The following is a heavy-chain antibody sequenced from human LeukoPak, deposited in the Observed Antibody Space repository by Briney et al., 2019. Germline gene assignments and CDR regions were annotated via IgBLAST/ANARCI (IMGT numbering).Heavy chain of an antibody. Sequence: HPGGSLRLSCAASGFTFSTYGMHWVRQAPGKGLEWVAVIWYDGNNKYYADSVKGRFTISRDNSKNTLYLQVNSLRAEDTALYYCAKGGPLQWLRFDCWGQGTLVTVSS. J-gene: IGHJ4*02. D-gene: IGHD5-12*01. CDR2: IWYDGNNK. CDR3: AKGGPLQWLRFDC. CDR1: GFTFSTYG. V-gene: IGHV3-33*06.